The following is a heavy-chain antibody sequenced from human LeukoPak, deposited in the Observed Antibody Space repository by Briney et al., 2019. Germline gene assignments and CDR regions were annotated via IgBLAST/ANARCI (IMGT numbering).Heavy chain of an antibody. CDR1: GFTFDDYA. CDR2: ISWNSGTI. V-gene: IGHV3-9*01. Sequence: PGRSLRLSCAASGFTFDDYAMHWVRQAPGKGLEWVSGISWNSGTIGYADSVKGRFTISRDNSKNTLYLQMNSLRAEDTAVYYCAREQIGEYYYDSSGSFDYWGQGTLVTVSS. CDR3: AREQIGEYYYDSSGSFDY. D-gene: IGHD3-22*01. J-gene: IGHJ4*02.